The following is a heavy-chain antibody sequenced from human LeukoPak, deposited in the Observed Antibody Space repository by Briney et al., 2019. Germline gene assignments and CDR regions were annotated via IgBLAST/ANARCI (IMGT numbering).Heavy chain of an antibody. D-gene: IGHD3-3*01. CDR1: GYTFSGYS. CDR2: INPQNGDT. Sequence: LAASVKVSCKASGYTFSGYSMHWVRQAPGQGLEWMGWINPQNGDTKYAQKFQGRVTLTRDTSSNTAYMELTGLRFDDTAIYYCARKIYYYNNMDVWGQGTTVAVSS. V-gene: IGHV1-2*02. J-gene: IGHJ6*03. CDR3: ARKIYYYNNMDV.